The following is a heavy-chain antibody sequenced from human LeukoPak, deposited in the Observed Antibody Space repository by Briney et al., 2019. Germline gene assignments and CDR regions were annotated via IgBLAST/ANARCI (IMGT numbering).Heavy chain of an antibody. Sequence: QPGGSLRLSCAAPGFTFSGSAMHWVRQASGKGLEWVGRITSKPNSYETVYAASMNGRFTISRDDSKNTAYLQMNSLKTEDTAVYYCAGGRGWYSPDYWGQGTLVTVSS. V-gene: IGHV3-73*01. CDR1: GFTFSGSA. D-gene: IGHD6-19*01. CDR2: ITSKPNSYET. CDR3: AGGRGWYSPDY. J-gene: IGHJ4*02.